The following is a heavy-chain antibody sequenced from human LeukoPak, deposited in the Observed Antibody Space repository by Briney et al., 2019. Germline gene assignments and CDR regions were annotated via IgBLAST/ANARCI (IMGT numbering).Heavy chain of an antibody. CDR1: GFTFSSYV. J-gene: IGHJ5*02. CDR2: ISYDGSNK. D-gene: IGHD6-19*01. Sequence: PGGSLRLSCAASGFTFSSYVMHWVRQAPGKGLEWVAVISYDGSNKYYADSVKGRFTISRDNSKNTLYLQMNSLRVEDTAVYYCARGGIAVAGIDFRWFDPWGQGTLVTVSS. CDR3: ARGGIAVAGIDFRWFDP. V-gene: IGHV3-30*03.